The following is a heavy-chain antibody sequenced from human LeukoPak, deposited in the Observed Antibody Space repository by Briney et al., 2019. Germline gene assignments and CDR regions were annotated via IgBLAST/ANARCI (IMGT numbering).Heavy chain of an antibody. Sequence: GGSQRLSCAASGFSVSTNYMSWVRQAPGKGLEWVSVIYSGVSTYYADSVKGRFTIARDNSKNTVYLQMNSLRAEDTAVYYCARGSLIGRFDYWGQGTLVTVSS. CDR2: IYSGVST. CDR3: ARGSLIGRFDY. J-gene: IGHJ4*02. D-gene: IGHD1-26*01. CDR1: GFSVSTNY. V-gene: IGHV3-53*01.